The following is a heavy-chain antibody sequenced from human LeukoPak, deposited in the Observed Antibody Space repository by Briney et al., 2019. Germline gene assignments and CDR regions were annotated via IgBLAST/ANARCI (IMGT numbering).Heavy chain of an antibody. D-gene: IGHD5-12*01. V-gene: IGHV5-51*01. CDR3: ARRGIVATMSLAY. Sequence: GESLKISCKGSGYSFTTYWIGWVRQMPRKGLEWMGFIYLGDSDTRYSPSFQGQVTISADKSISTAYLQWSSLKASDAAMYYCARRGIVATMSLAYWGQGTLVTVSS. CDR1: GYSFTTYW. J-gene: IGHJ4*02. CDR2: IYLGDSDT.